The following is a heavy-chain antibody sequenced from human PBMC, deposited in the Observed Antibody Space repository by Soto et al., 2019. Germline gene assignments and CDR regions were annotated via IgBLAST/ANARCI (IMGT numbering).Heavy chain of an antibody. CDR3: ARAKGRLDIVATIFVFMDY. CDR2: IWYDGSNK. D-gene: IGHD5-12*01. Sequence: GGSLRLSCAASGFTFSSYGMHWVRQAPGKGLEWVAVIWYDGSNKYYADSVKGRFTISRDNSKNTLYLQMNSLRAEDTAVYYCARAKGRLDIVATIFVFMDYWGQGTLVTVSS. V-gene: IGHV3-33*08. CDR1: GFTFSSYG. J-gene: IGHJ4*02.